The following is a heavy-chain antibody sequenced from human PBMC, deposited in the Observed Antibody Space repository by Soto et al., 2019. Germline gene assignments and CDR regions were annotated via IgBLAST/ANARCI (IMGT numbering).Heavy chain of an antibody. CDR1: GFTFSSYA. J-gene: IGHJ4*02. CDR3: AKEPSTHSAARPGY. V-gene: IGHV3-23*01. Sequence: ESGGGLVQPGGSLRLSCAASGFTFSSYAMSLVRQAPGKGLELVSAISGSGGSTYYADSVKGRFTFSRDNSKNTLYLQMNSLRAEDAAVYYCAKEPSTHSAARPGYWGQGTLVTVSS. CDR2: ISGSGGST. D-gene: IGHD2-2*01.